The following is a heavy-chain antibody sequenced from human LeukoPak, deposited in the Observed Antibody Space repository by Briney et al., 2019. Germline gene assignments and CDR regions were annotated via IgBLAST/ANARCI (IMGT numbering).Heavy chain of an antibody. D-gene: IGHD6-19*01. V-gene: IGHV3-23*01. Sequence: GGSLRLSCTASGFSFSSHAMIWVRQAPGKGLEWVSGISGYGDTPFYGDSVKGRFTISRDNSKNTLYLQMNRLRDEDTAVYYCAKPRPPWLTGGFDHWGQGTLATVSS. J-gene: IGHJ4*02. CDR3: AKPRPPWLTGGFDH. CDR1: GFSFSSHA. CDR2: ISGYGDTP.